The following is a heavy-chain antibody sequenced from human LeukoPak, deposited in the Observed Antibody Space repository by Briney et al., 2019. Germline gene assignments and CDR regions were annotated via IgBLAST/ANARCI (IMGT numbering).Heavy chain of an antibody. CDR3: ARVDGSGSYRHMDV. CDR1: GFTFSRDS. V-gene: IGHV4-59*01. Sequence: GSLRLSCAASGFTFSRDSMNWVRQAPGKGLEWIGYIYYSGSTNYNPSLKSRVTISVDTSKNQFSLKLSSVTAADTAVYYCARVDGSGSYRHMDVWGKGTTVTVSS. D-gene: IGHD3-10*01. CDR2: IYYSGST. J-gene: IGHJ6*03.